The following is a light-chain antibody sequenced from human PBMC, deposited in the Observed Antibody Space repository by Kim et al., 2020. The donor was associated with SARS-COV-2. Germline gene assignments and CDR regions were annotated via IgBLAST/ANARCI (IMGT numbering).Light chain of an antibody. CDR3: SSYSSRGYV. CDR1: SNDVGAYNY. J-gene: IGLJ1*01. CDR2: DVN. V-gene: IGLV2-14*03. Sequence: QSALTQPASVSGSPGQSITISCTGTSNDVGAYNYVSWYQQHPGKAPKVLIYDVNNRPSGVSNRFSGSKSGDTASLTISGLQAEDETDYYCSSYSSRGYVFGTWTKVTVL.